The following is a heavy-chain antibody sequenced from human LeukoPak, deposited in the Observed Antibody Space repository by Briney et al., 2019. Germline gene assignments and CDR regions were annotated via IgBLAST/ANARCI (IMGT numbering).Heavy chain of an antibody. CDR1: GFTFSSYA. CDR2: ISYGGSNK. CDR3: ASGGIYYGAAFDF. J-gene: IGHJ4*02. Sequence: GGSLRLSCAASGFTFSSYAMHWGRQAPGKGLEWVAGISYGGSNKYYADSVKGRFTISRDNSKNTLYLQMNSLRPEDTALYYCASGGIYYGAAFDFWGQGTLVTVSS. D-gene: IGHD1-26*01. V-gene: IGHV3-30*04.